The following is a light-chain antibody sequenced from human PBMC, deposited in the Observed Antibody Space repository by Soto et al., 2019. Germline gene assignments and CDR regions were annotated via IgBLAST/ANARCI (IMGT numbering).Light chain of an antibody. CDR1: QVISTS. CDR3: QQYGSYWT. V-gene: IGKV1-9*01. CDR2: AAS. J-gene: IGKJ1*01. Sequence: GESVTITCRASQVISTSLAWYQVKPGKAPKLLIYAASTLESGVPSRFSGTGSGTEFTLIISSLQPDDFATYYCQQYGSYWTFGQGTKVDI.